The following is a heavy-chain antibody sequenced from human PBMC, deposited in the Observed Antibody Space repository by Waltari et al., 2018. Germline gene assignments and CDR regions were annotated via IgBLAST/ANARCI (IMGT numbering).Heavy chain of an antibody. D-gene: IGHD3-22*01. CDR1: GFTFSNYW. CDR2: IKQDGSDK. J-gene: IGHJ4*02. Sequence: EVQLVESGGGLVKPGGSLRLSCATSGFTFSNYWMRWVRQAPGKGLEWVANIKQDGSDKYYEDSVKGRFTISRDNAKNSLFLQMNSLRVEDTAVYYCARDRGVIVYWGQGTLVTVSS. V-gene: IGHV3-7*01. CDR3: ARDRGVIVY.